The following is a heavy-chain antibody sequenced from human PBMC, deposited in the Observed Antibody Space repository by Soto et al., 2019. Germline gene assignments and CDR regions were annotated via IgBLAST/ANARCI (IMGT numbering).Heavy chain of an antibody. V-gene: IGHV3-66*01. Sequence: GGSLRLSCAASGFTVSSNYMSWVRQAPGKGLEWVSVIYSGGSTYYADSVKGRFTISRDNSKNTLYLQMNSLRAEDTAVYYCARAPALHGYSYGYGSDYWGQGALVTVSS. CDR3: ARAPALHGYSYGYGSDY. CDR2: IYSGGST. CDR1: GFTVSSNY. D-gene: IGHD5-18*01. J-gene: IGHJ4*02.